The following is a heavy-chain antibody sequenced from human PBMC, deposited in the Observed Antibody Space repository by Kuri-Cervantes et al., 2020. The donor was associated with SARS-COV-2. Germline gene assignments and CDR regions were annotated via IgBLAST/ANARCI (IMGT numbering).Heavy chain of an antibody. J-gene: IGHJ4*02. D-gene: IGHD3-22*01. CDR3: ARLGYYYDSSADY. V-gene: IGHV3-21*04. CDR1: GFTFSSYW. CDR2: ISSSSSYI. Sequence: GGSLRLSCAASGFTFSSYWMSWVRQAPGKGLEWVSSISSSSSYIYYADSVKGRFTISRDNAKNSLYLQMNSLRAGDTAMYYCARLGYYYDSSADYWGQGTLVTVSS.